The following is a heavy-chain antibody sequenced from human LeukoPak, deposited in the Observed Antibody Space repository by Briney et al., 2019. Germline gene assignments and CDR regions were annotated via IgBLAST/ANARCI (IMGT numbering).Heavy chain of an antibody. J-gene: IGHJ4*02. CDR1: GGTFSSYA. V-gene: IGHV1-69*05. Sequence: SVKVSCKASGGTFSSYAISWVRQAPGQGLEWMGRIIPIFGTANYAQKFQGRVTITTDESTSTAYMELSSLRSEDTAVYYCARDPSSGWYLEYYFDYWGQGTLVTVSS. CDR3: ARDPSSGWYLEYYFDY. CDR2: IIPIFGTA. D-gene: IGHD6-19*01.